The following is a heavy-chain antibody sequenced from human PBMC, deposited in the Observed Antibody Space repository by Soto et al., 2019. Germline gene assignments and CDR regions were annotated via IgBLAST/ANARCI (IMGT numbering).Heavy chain of an antibody. J-gene: IGHJ4*02. CDR3: AMSTGSFHADFGF. Sequence: GGSLRLSCRNSGFIFNDYAMHWVRQAPGKGLEWVAGIDGAGGSLDYSDSVKGRFTISRDNAENSLFLQMESLRADDTAVYYCAMSTGSFHADFGFWCLGT. CDR1: GFIFNDYA. CDR2: IDGAGGSL. V-gene: IGHV3-9*01. D-gene: IGHD1-26*01.